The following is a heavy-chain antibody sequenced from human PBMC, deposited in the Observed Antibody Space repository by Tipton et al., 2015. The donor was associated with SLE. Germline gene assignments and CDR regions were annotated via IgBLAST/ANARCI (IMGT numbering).Heavy chain of an antibody. D-gene: IGHD4-17*01. CDR1: GGSISSGGYY. J-gene: IGHJ4*02. CDR3: AREGEVTTSPYYFDY. Sequence: LRLSCTVSGGSISSGGYYWSWIRQHPGKGLEWIGYIYYSGSTYYNPSLKSRVTISVDTSKNQFSLKLSSVTAADTAVYYCAREGEVTTSPYYFDYWGQGTLVTVSP. CDR2: IYYSGST. V-gene: IGHV4-31*02.